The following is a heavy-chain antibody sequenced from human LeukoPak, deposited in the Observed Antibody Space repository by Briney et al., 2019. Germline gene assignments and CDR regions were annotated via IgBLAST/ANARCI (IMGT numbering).Heavy chain of an antibody. CDR3: ARILGPYYYDSSGYRDNFDY. V-gene: IGHV3-33*01. D-gene: IGHD3-22*01. CDR2: IWYDGSNK. CDR1: GFTFSSYG. J-gene: IGHJ4*02. Sequence: GGSLRLSCAASGFTFSSYGMHWVRQAPGKGPEWVAVIWYDGSNKYYADSVKGRFTISRDNSKNTLYLQMNSLRAEDTAVYYCARILGPYYYDSSGYRDNFDYWGQGTLVTVSS.